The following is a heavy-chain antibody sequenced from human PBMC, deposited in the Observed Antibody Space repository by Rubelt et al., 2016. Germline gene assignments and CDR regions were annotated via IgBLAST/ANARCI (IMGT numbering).Heavy chain of an antibody. D-gene: IGHD6-19*01. J-gene: IGHJ3*02. CDR3: ARDRTWLVPGLDAFDI. V-gene: IGHV1-18*01. CDR2: ISAYNGNT. Sequence: QVQLVQSGAEVKKPGASVKVSCKASGYTFTSYGISWVRQAPGQGLEWMGWISAYNGNTNYAQKIQVRITMTTDTSTSTAYMELRSLRSDDTAVYYCARDRTWLVPGLDAFDIWGQGTMVTVSS. CDR1: GYTFTSYG.